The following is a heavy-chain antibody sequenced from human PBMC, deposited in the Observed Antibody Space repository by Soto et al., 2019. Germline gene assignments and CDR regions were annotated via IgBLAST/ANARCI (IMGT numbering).Heavy chain of an antibody. CDR1: GGTFSNYA. CDR3: ARGATIFGVAAYSYYEMEV. CDR2: IVPAFGTP. V-gene: IGHV1-69*01. J-gene: IGHJ6*02. D-gene: IGHD3-3*01. Sequence: QVQLEQSGAEVKKPGSSVKVSCRASGGTFSNYAISWVRQAPGQGLEWMGGIVPAFGTPNYAQNLQGRITITADDSTTTVYMDLSSLRSEDTAVYYCARGATIFGVAAYSYYEMEVWGQGTTVTVSS.